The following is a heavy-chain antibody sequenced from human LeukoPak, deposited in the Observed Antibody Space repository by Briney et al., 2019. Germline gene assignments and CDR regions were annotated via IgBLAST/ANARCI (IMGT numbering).Heavy chain of an antibody. CDR2: MYTSGST. CDR1: GGSISSGSYY. Sequence: PSETLSLTCTVSGGSISSGSYYWSWIRQPAGKGLEWIGRMYTSGSTNYNPSLKSRVTISVDRPKNQFSLKLTSVTAADTAVYYCARGVTVVRGVLDYWGQGTLVTVSS. J-gene: IGHJ4*02. CDR3: ARGVTVVRGVLDY. D-gene: IGHD4-23*01. V-gene: IGHV4-61*02.